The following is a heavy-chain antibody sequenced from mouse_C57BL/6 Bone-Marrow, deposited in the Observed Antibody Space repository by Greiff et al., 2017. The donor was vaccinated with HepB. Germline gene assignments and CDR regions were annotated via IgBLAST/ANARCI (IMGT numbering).Heavy chain of an antibody. Sequence: QVQLQQSGAELVRPGASVKLSCKASGYTFTDYYINWVKQRPGQGLEWIARIYPGSGNTYYNEKFKGKATLTAEKSSSTAYMQLSSLTSEDSAVYFCARPYYYGGYWGQGTTLTVSS. J-gene: IGHJ2*01. CDR1: GYTFTDYY. CDR3: ARPYYYGGY. CDR2: IYPGSGNT. D-gene: IGHD1-1*01. V-gene: IGHV1-76*01.